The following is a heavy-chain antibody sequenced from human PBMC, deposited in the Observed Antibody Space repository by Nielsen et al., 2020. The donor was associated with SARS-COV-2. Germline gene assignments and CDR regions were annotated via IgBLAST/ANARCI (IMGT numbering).Heavy chain of an antibody. CDR1: GFSLNDEGVG. D-gene: IGHD3-3*01. CDR2: IYWDGDA. J-gene: IGHJ4*02. CDR3: THMSLQALLDS. V-gene: IGHV2-5*02. Sequence: SGPTLVKPTQTLTLTCLFSGFSLNDEGVGVGWVRQPPGKALEWLAVIYWDGDALYNPSLQSRLSITKDTSKSHVVLTMTNMHPVDTATYFCTHMSLQALLDSWGQGTLVTVSS.